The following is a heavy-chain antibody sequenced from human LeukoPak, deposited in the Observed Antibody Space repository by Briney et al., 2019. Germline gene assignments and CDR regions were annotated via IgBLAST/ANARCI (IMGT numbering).Heavy chain of an antibody. D-gene: IGHD2-2*02. V-gene: IGHV1-2*02. CDR1: GYTFTGYY. CDR3: AKNRVPTAITPDS. CDR2: INPNSGGT. J-gene: IGHJ5*01. Sequence: AASVKVSCKASGYTFTGYYMHWVRQAPGQGLEWMGWINPNSGGTNYAQKFQGRVTMTRDTSISTAYMELSRLRSDDTAVYYCAKNRVPTAITPDSWGQGTLVTVSS.